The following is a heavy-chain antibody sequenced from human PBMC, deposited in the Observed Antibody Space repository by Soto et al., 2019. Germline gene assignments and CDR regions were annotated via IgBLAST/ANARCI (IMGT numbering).Heavy chain of an antibody. CDR2: IYWDDEK. D-gene: IGHD3-22*01. CDR3: AHSLIGYYYDSSGSNWFDP. Sequence: SGPTLVNPTQTLTLTCTFSGFSLSTSGVGVGWIRQPPGKALEWLALIYWDDEKRYNPSLKSRLTITKDTSKNQVVLTMTNMDPVDTATYYCAHSLIGYYYDSSGSNWFDPWGQGTLVTVSS. J-gene: IGHJ5*02. CDR1: GFSLSTSGVG. V-gene: IGHV2-5*02.